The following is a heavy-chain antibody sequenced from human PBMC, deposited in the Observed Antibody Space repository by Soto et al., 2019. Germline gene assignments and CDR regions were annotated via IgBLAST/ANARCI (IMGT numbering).Heavy chain of an antibody. Sequence: GGSLRLCWAASGFTFSSHAWHWVREAPGKGLEWVAVISYDGSNKYYADSVKGRFTISRDNSKNTLYLQMNSLRAEDTAVYYCAKDAIFEMITAGKPRMDVWGQGT. CDR3: AKDAIFEMITAGKPRMDV. CDR1: GFTFSSHA. V-gene: IGHV3-30-3*01. J-gene: IGHJ6*02. CDR2: ISYDGSNK. D-gene: IGHD3-16*01.